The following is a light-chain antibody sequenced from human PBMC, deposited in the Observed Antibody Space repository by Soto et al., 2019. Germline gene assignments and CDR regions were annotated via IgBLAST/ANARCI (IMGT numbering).Light chain of an antibody. V-gene: IGKV3-11*01. CDR3: QQRRSWPLT. CDR1: QSVGSY. J-gene: IGKJ4*01. CDR2: DAS. Sequence: EIVLTQSPATLSLSPGERATLSCRASQSVGSYLAWYQQKPGQAPRVLIYDASNRATDIPARFSGSGSGKEFTLTVSSLEPEDFAVYYCQQRRSWPLTFGGGTKVEIK.